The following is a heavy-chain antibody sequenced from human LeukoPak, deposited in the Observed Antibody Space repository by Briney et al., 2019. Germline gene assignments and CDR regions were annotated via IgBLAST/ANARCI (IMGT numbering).Heavy chain of an antibody. CDR2: IYTSGST. D-gene: IGHD5-24*01. CDR3: ASDSSGDGYSSGYN. J-gene: IGHJ4*02. CDR1: GDSITSGTYY. V-gene: IGHV4-61*02. Sequence: SETLSLTCTVSGDSITSGTYYWPWIRQPAGKGLEWIGRIYTSGSTNYKPSLKSRVTISVDTSKNQFSLRLSSVTAADTAVYYCASDSSGDGYSSGYNWGQGTLVTVSS.